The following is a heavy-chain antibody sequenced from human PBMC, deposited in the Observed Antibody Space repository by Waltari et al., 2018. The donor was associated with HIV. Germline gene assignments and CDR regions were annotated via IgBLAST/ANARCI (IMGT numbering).Heavy chain of an antibody. CDR1: GGTFSSYA. CDR2: IIPIFGTA. CDR3: ASPSYCSGGSCYHDAFDI. Sequence: QVQLVQSGAEVKKPGSSVKVSCKASGGTFSSYAISWVRQAPGQGLEWMGGIIPIFGTANYAQKFQGRVTITADESTSTAYMELSSLRSEDTAVYYCASPSYCSGGSCYHDAFDIWGQGTMVTVSS. V-gene: IGHV1-69*01. J-gene: IGHJ3*02. D-gene: IGHD2-15*01.